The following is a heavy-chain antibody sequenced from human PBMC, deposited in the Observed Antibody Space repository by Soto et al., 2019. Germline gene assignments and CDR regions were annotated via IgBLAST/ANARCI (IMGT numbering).Heavy chain of an antibody. CDR1: GDSVSSTSSI. Sequence: PSQTLSLTCDISGDSVSSTSSIWNWIRQPPSRGLEWLGRTYYRSKWHTDYAVSVRGRITINPDTPKNQFFLQLSSVTPDDTAVYFCARDLHGTYYYDSWGQGTLVTVSS. CDR2: TYYRSKWHT. D-gene: IGHD1-1*01. CDR3: ARDLHGTYYYDS. J-gene: IGHJ4*02. V-gene: IGHV6-1*01.